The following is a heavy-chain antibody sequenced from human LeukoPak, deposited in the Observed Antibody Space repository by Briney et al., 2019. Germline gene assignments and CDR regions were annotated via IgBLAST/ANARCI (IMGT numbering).Heavy chain of an antibody. CDR1: GFTFGNYA. D-gene: IGHD6-13*01. CDR2: ISGSGGYT. Sequence: AGGSLRLSCAASGFTFGNYAMSWVRQAPGKGLEWVSTISGSGGYTYYADSVKGRFTISRDISKNTLYLLMNSLRAEDTAVYYCAKGWYDVKYWGQGTLVTVSS. J-gene: IGHJ4*02. CDR3: AKGWYDVKY. V-gene: IGHV3-23*01.